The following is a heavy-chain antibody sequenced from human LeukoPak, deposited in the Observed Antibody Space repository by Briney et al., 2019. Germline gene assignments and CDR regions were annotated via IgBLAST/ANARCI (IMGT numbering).Heavy chain of an antibody. CDR1: GGSISSFY. CDR3: AREVTTPKNWFDP. V-gene: IGHV4-59*04. D-gene: IGHD1-1*01. CDR2: IYYSGNT. J-gene: IGHJ5*02. Sequence: SETLSLTCTVSGGSISSFYWSWIRQPPGKGLEWIGNIYYSGNTYYNPSLKSRVTISVDTSNNQFSLKLSSVTAADTAVYYCAREVTTPKNWFDPWGQGTLVTVSS.